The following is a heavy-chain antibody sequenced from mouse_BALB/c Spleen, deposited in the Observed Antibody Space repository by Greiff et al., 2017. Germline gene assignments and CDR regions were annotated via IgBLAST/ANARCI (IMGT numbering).Heavy chain of an antibody. V-gene: IGHV2-6-7*01. J-gene: IGHJ4*01. CDR1: GFSLTGYG. Sequence: VQLQQSGPGLVAPSQSLSITCTVSGFSLTGYGVNWVRQPPGKGLEWLGMIWGDGSTDYNSALKSRLSISKDNSKSQVFLKMNSLQTDDTARYYCARGPHLRPNYYAMDYWGQGTSVTVSS. CDR3: ARGPHLRPNYYAMDY. D-gene: IGHD1-2*01. CDR2: IWGDGST.